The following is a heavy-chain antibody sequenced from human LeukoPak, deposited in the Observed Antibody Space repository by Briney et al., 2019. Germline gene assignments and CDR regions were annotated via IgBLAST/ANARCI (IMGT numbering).Heavy chain of an antibody. D-gene: IGHD6-19*01. CDR1: GYTFTSYA. J-gene: IGHJ4*02. V-gene: IGHV1-3*03. CDR3: ATTGLYSSGWYRWYYFDY. CDR2: INAGNGNT. Sequence: GASVKVSCKASGYTFTSYAMHWVRQAPGQRLEWMGWINAGNGNTKYSQEFQGRVTITRDTSASTAYMELSSLRSEDTAVYYCATTGLYSSGWYRWYYFDYWGQGTLVTVSS.